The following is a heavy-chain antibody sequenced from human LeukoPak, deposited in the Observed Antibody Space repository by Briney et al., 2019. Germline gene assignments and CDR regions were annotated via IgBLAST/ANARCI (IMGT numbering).Heavy chain of an antibody. Sequence: GGSLRLSFAASRFTFSTYGMHWVRQAPGKGLEWVAVISYDGSYTNYADSVKGRFTISRDNSKNTLYLQMNSLRVEDTAVYYCAKGGPPTGASPRPWDFNHWGQGALVTVSS. CDR2: ISYDGSYT. CDR3: AKGGPPTGASPRPWDFNH. D-gene: IGHD1-26*01. V-gene: IGHV3-30*18. CDR1: RFTFSTYG. J-gene: IGHJ4*02.